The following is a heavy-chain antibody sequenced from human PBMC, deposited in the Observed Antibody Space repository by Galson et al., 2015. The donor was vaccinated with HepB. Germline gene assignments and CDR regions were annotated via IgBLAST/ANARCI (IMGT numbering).Heavy chain of an antibody. CDR3: ARGIIGGGYGMDV. CDR1: GFTFSSYE. CDR2: ISYTGRTI. V-gene: IGHV3-48*03. D-gene: IGHD3-16*01. Sequence: SLRLSCAASGFTFSSYEVNWVRQAPGKGPEWVSFISYTGRTIYYADSVKGRFTISRDNAKNSLYLQMSSLRAEDTAVYYCARGIIGGGYGMDVWGQGTTVTVSS. J-gene: IGHJ6*02.